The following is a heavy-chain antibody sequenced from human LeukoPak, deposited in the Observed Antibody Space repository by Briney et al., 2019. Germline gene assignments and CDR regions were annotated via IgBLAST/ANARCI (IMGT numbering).Heavy chain of an antibody. J-gene: IGHJ4*02. D-gene: IGHD3-9*01. CDR3: ARSAIFTPFDY. CDR2: IYSGGST. CDR1: GFTVSSNY. Sequence: GGSLRLSCAASGFTVSSNYMSWVRQAPGKGLEWVSVIYSGGSTYYADSVKGRFTISRDNSKNTLYLQVNSLRAEDTAVYYCARSAIFTPFDYWGQGTLVTVSS. V-gene: IGHV3-53*01.